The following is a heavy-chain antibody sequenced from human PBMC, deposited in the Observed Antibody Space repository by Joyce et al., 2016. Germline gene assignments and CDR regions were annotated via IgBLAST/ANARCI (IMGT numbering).Heavy chain of an antibody. D-gene: IGHD3-22*01. CDR1: GDSINNGDYY. CDR2: LHEATTT. J-gene: IGHJ3*01. V-gene: IGHV4-39*07. Sequence: QVQLQESGPGLVKPSETLSLTCTVSGDSINNGDYYWAWLRQPPGKGRGWIGSLHEATTTYYNPSLKRRMFMSVDTSKNQFSLKVDSVTAADTAVYYCARDFSMIIDVFELWGLGTLVTVSS. CDR3: ARDFSMIIDVFEL.